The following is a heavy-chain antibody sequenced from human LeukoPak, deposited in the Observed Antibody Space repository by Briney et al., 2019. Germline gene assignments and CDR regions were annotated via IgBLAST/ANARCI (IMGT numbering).Heavy chain of an antibody. Sequence: PSETLSLTCTVSGGSISSHYWSWIRQPPGKGLEWIGEINHSGSTNYNPSLKSRVTISVDTSKNQFSLKLSSVTAADTAVYYCARGLRGYSYGPINWFDPWGQGTLVTVSS. CDR3: ARGLRGYSYGPINWFDP. CDR2: INHSGST. J-gene: IGHJ5*02. CDR1: GGSISSHY. D-gene: IGHD5-18*01. V-gene: IGHV4-34*01.